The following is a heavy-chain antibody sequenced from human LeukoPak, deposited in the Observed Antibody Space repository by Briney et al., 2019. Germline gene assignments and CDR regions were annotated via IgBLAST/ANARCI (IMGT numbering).Heavy chain of an antibody. CDR2: IYYSGST. CDR3: ARGRAAGNNWFDP. D-gene: IGHD6-13*01. J-gene: IGHJ5*02. V-gene: IGHV4-31*03. Sequence: SETLSLTCTVSGGSISSGGYYWSWIRQHPGKGLEWIGYIYYSGSTYYNPSLKSRVTISVDTSKNQFSLKLSSVTAADTGVYYCARGRAAGNNWFDPWGQGTLVTVSS. CDR1: GGSISSGGYY.